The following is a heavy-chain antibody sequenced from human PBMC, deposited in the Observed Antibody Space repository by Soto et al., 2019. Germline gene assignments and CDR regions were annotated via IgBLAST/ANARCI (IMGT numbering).Heavy chain of an antibody. V-gene: IGHV4-4*02. CDR2: IYHSGST. Sequence: LSVTCAVPSGSISSSNWWSWVRQPPGKGLEWIGEIYHSGSTNYNPSLKSRVTISVDKSKNQFSLKLSSVTAADTAVYYCARCYGSGSSYYYYYGMDVWGQGTTVILSS. J-gene: IGHJ6*02. CDR1: SGSISSSNW. CDR3: ARCYGSGSSYYYYYGMDV. D-gene: IGHD3-10*01.